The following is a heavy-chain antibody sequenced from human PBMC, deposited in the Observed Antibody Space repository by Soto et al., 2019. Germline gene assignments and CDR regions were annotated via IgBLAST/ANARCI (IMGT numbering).Heavy chain of an antibody. D-gene: IGHD6-13*01. J-gene: IGHJ3*02. Sequence: PGGSLRLSCAASGFTFNNAWMTWVRQAPGKGLEWVGHIKTKTDGGTTDYAAPVKGRFTISRDDSKHTLFLQMDSLKTEDTAVYYCTTNFTLVDIWGQGTMVTVSS. V-gene: IGHV3-15*01. CDR3: TTNFTLVDI. CDR2: IKTKTDGGTT. CDR1: GFTFNNAW.